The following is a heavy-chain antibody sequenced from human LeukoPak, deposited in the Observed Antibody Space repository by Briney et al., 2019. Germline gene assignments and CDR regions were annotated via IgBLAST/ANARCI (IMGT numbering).Heavy chain of an antibody. CDR3: GRGGEWFSEGGVFDY. Sequence: GGSLRLSCAASGFTFSSYEMNWVRQAPGKGLEWVSYISSSGSTIYYADSVKGRFTISRDNAKNSLYLQMNSLRAEGTAVYYCGRGGEWFSEGGVFDYWGQGTLVTVPS. J-gene: IGHJ4*02. CDR1: GFTFSSYE. D-gene: IGHD2-8*01. V-gene: IGHV3-48*03. CDR2: ISSSGSTI.